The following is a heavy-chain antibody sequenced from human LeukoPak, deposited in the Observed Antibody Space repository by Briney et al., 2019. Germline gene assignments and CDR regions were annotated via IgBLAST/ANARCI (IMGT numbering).Heavy chain of an antibody. CDR2: TYYRSTWYN. CDR1: GDSVSNNSVT. CDR3: ARRLTQYDCFDP. J-gene: IGHJ5*02. V-gene: IGHV6-1*01. Sequence: SQTLSLTCAISGDSVSNNSVTWNWIRQSPSRGLEWLGRTYYRSTWYNDYAVSVGGRITVNPDTSKNQFSLHLNSVTPEDTAVYYCARRLTQYDCFDPWGQGILVTVSS. D-gene: IGHD2-2*01.